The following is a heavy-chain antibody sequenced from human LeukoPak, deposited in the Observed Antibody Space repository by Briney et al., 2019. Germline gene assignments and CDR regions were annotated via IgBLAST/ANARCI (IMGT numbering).Heavy chain of an antibody. D-gene: IGHD5-18*01. CDR1: GYTFTSYA. V-gene: IGHV7-4-1*02. CDR2: INTNTGNP. CDR3: ARSGGYSYGRDYYYFYGVGV. Sequence: GASVKVSCKASGYTFTSYAMNWVRQAPGQGLEWMGWINTNTGNPTYAQGFTGRYVFSLDTSVSTAYLQISSLKAEDTAVYYCARSGGYSYGRDYYYFYGVGVWGQGTTVTVSS. J-gene: IGHJ6*02.